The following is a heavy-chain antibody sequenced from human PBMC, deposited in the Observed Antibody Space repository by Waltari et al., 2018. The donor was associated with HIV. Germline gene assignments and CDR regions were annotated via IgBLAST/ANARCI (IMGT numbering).Heavy chain of an antibody. CDR1: GFTFSSYS. CDR3: ARARLGELPGYFDY. Sequence: EVQLVESGGGLVKPGGSLRLSCAASGFTFSSYSMNWVRQAPGKGLEWVSSISSSSSYIYYADSVKGRFTISRDNAKNSLYLQMNSLRAEDTAVYYCARARLGELPGYFDYWGQGTLVTVSS. CDR2: ISSSSSYI. J-gene: IGHJ4*02. V-gene: IGHV3-21*01. D-gene: IGHD3-16*01.